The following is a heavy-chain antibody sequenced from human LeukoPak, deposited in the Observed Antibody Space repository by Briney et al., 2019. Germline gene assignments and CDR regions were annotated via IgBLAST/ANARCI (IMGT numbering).Heavy chain of an antibody. CDR1: GFTFSAYE. V-gene: IGHV3-48*03. CDR3: AREQGGYSGYGPTDYYYYMDV. CDR2: ISSSGTII. J-gene: IGHJ6*03. Sequence: LTGGSLRLSCAASGFTFSAYEMNWVRQAPGKVLEWVSYISSSGTIIYYADSVKGRFTISRDNAKNSLSLQMNSLRAEDTAIYYCAREQGGYSGYGPTDYYYYMDVWGKGTTVTISS. D-gene: IGHD5-12*01.